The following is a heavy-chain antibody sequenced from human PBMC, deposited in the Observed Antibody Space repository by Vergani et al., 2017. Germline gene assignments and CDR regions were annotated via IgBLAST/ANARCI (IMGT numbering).Heavy chain of an antibody. CDR2: INPNSGGT. J-gene: IGHJ2*01. CDR1: GGTFSSYA. CDR3: ARGSEQLVNWYFDL. V-gene: IGHV1-2*02. D-gene: IGHD6-13*01. Sequence: QVQLVQSGAEVKKPGSSVKVSCKASGGTFSSYAISWVRQAPGQGLEWMGWINPNSGGTNYAQKFQGRVTMTRDTSISTAYMELSRLRSDDTAVYYCARGSEQLVNWYFDLWGRGTLVTVSS.